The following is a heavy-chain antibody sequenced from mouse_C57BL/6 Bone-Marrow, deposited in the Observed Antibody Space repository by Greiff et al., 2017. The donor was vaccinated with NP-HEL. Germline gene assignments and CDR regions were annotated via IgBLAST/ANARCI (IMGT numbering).Heavy chain of an antibody. CDR2: IWTGGGT. CDR3: ARICPLYYYAMDY. CDR1: GFSLTSYA. V-gene: IGHV2-9-1*01. Sequence: VQLQQSGPGLVAPSQSLSITCTVSGFSLTSYAISWVRQPPGKGLEWLGVIWTGGGTNYNSALKSRLSISKDNSKSQVFLKMNSLQTDDTARYYCARICPLYYYAMDYWGQGTSVTVSS. J-gene: IGHJ4*01. D-gene: IGHD6-5*01.